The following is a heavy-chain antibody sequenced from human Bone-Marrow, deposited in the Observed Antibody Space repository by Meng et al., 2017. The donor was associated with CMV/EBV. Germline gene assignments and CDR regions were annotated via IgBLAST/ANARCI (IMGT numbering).Heavy chain of an antibody. D-gene: IGHD3-3*01. Sequence: GGSLRLSCAASGFTFSSYAMHWVRQAPGKGLEWAATISYDGNSEYYADSVKGRFTISRDNSKDTLFVQMNSLRAEDRAVYYCARGPTYSDFWRGDPPHYGVDVWGQGTTVTVYS. J-gene: IGHJ6*02. CDR1: GFTFSSYA. V-gene: IGHV3-30*04. CDR2: ISYDGNSE. CDR3: ARGPTYSDFWRGDPPHYGVDV.